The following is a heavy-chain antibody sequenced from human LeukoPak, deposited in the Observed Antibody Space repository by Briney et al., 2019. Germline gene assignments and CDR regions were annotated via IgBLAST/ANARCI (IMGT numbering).Heavy chain of an antibody. CDR1: GFTFSSYG. Sequence: GRSLRLSCAASGFTFSSYGMRWVRQAPGKGLEWVAVIWYDGSNKYYADSVKGRFSISRDNSKNTLYLQMNSLRAEDTAVYYCARGTYYYDSSGYPYEYWGQGTLVTVSS. V-gene: IGHV3-33*01. J-gene: IGHJ4*02. CDR3: ARGTYYYDSSGYPYEY. CDR2: IWYDGSNK. D-gene: IGHD3-22*01.